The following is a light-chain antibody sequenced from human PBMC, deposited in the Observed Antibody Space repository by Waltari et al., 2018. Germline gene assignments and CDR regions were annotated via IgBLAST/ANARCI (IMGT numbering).Light chain of an antibody. CDR2: AAS. CDR3: QQSYMTPYT. CDR1: QSVTNH. V-gene: IGKV1-39*01. J-gene: IGKJ2*01. Sequence: DVQMTQSPSTLSASVGDRVTITCRASQSVTNHLNWYQQKPGKRPKLLVYAASLLHSGVSSRFSGSGSGTDFTLTISGLRPEDFATYYCQQSYMTPYTFGQGTKV.